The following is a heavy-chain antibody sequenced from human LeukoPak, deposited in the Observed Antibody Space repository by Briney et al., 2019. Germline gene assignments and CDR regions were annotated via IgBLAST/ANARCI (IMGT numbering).Heavy chain of an antibody. V-gene: IGHV3-23*01. D-gene: IGHD1-1*01. J-gene: IGHJ4*02. CDR1: GFTFSTYA. Sequence: PVGSLRLSCAASGFTFSTYAMRWVRQAPGKGLERVSLIHNDAVCTYYAGSGKGRFTISKDNSKNTPYLQMNSLRAEDTALYYCAKFRGGTTTLYHCDYWGQGTVVAVSS. CDR2: IHNDAVCT. CDR3: AKFRGGTTTLYHCDY.